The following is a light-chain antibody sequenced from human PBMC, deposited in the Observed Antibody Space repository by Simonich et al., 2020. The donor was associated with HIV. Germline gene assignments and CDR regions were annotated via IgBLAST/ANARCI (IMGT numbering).Light chain of an antibody. J-gene: IGKJ1*01. Sequence: DIVMTQSPDSLAVSLGERATINCKYSQNLLSSSNNKNYLTWYQHKPGPPPKLLRYWASTRESGVPDRFSSSGSGTDFTLTISSLQAEDVAVYYCQQYYSTPPTFGQGTKVEIK. CDR2: WAS. CDR1: QNLLSSSNNKNY. V-gene: IGKV4-1*01. CDR3: QQYYSTPPT.